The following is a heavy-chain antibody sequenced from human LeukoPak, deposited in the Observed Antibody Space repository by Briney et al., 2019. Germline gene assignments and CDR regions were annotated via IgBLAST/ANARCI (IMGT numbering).Heavy chain of an antibody. V-gene: IGHV4-39*01. Sequence: PSETLSLTCTVSGVSISSSSYYWGWIRQPPGKGLEWIGSIYYSGSTYYNPSLKSRVTISVDTSKNQFSLKLSSVTAADTAVYYCARQGARAVYSSGWYDYWGQGTLVTVSS. CDR1: GVSISSSSYY. CDR3: ARQGARAVYSSGWYDY. J-gene: IGHJ4*02. CDR2: IYYSGST. D-gene: IGHD6-19*01.